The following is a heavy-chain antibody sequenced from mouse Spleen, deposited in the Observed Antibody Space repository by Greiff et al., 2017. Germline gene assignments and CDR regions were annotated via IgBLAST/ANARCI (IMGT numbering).Heavy chain of an antibody. CDR3: ARGQLGLRGGFDY. V-gene: IGHV1-31*01. CDR2: INPYNGAT. CDR1: GYSFTGYY. Sequence: EVQLVESGPELVKPGASVKISCKASGYSFTGYYMHWVKQSHVKSLEWIGRINPYNGATSYNQNFKDKASLTVDKSSSTAYMELHSLTSEDSAVYYCARGQLGLRGGFDYWGQGTTLTVSS. D-gene: IGHD3-2*01. J-gene: IGHJ2*01.